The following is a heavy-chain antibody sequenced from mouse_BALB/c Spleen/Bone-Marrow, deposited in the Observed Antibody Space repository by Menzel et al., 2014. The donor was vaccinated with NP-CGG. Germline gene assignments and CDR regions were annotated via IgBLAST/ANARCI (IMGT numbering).Heavy chain of an antibody. CDR2: INPSNGRT. CDR1: GYTFXSYW. Sequence: VQVVESGAELVKPGASVKLSCKASGYTFXSYWMHWVKQRPGQGLEWIGEINPSNGRTNYNEKFKSKATLTVDKSSSTAYMQLSSLTSEDSAVYYCARCYYGNYFDYWGQGTTLTVSS. D-gene: IGHD2-1*01. CDR3: ARCYYGNYFDY. V-gene: IGHV1S81*02. J-gene: IGHJ2*01.